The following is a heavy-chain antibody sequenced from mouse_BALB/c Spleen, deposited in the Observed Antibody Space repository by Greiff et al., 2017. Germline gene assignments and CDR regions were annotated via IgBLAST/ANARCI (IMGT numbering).Heavy chain of an antibody. V-gene: IGHV5-6-5*01. D-gene: IGHD1-1*01. CDR2: ISSGGST. CDR3: ARGPTTVVANWYFDV. Sequence: EVHLVESGGGLVKPGGSLKLSCAASGFTFSSYAMSWVRQTPEKRLEWVASISSGGSTYYPDSVKGRFTISRDNARNILYLQMSSLRSEDTAMYYCARGPTTVVANWYFDVWGAGTTVTVSS. CDR1: GFTFSSYA. J-gene: IGHJ1*01.